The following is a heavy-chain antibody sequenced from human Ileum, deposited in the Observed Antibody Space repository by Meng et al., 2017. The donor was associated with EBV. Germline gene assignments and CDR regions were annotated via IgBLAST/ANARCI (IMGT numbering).Heavy chain of an antibody. V-gene: IGHV3-15*01. CDR1: GFTFTNAW. CDR2: IRNQTNGGTA. D-gene: IGHD6-19*01. J-gene: IGHJ5*02. CDR3: TTGKQWLVP. Sequence: VEFVGGLVKPGGPLRLSCAASGFTFTNAWMSWARQAPGKGLEWVGRIRNQTNGGTADYAAPVKGRFSISRDDSKNTLDLQMNSLKIEDTAMYYCTTGKQWLVPWGQGTLVTVSS.